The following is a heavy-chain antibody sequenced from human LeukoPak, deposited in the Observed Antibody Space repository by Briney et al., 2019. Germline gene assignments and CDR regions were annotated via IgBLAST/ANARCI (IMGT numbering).Heavy chain of an antibody. Sequence: SGPALVKPTQTLTLTCTFSGFSLSTSGMCVSWIRQPPGKALEWLARIDWDDDKYYSTSLKTRLTISKDTSKTQVVLTMTNMDPVDTATYYCARSTLYYYDSSGYYSVDWGQGTLVTVSS. CDR3: ARSTLYYYDSSGYYSVD. CDR2: IDWDDDK. V-gene: IGHV2-70*11. CDR1: GFSLSTSGMC. D-gene: IGHD3-22*01. J-gene: IGHJ4*02.